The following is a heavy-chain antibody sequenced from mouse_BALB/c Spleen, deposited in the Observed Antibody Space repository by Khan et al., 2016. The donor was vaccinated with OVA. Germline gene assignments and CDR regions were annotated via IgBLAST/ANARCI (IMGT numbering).Heavy chain of an antibody. V-gene: IGHV9-1*02. CDR2: INTYTGEP. CDR3: ARGGYYGQYFDY. J-gene: IGHJ2*01. Sequence: QIQLVQSGPELKKPGETVKISCKASGYTFTNYGMNWVKQAPGKGLKWMGRINTYTGEPTYADDFKGRFAFSLATSASTAFLQINNLKNEDMATSVGARGGYYGQYFDYWGQGTTLTVSS. D-gene: IGHD1-1*02. CDR1: GYTFTNYG.